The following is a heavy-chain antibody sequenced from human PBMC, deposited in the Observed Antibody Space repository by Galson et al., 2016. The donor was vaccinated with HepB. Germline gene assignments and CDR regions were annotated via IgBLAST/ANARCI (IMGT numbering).Heavy chain of an antibody. D-gene: IGHD4-17*01. Sequence: SLRLSCAASGFPFSGYAMSWVRQAPGKGLAWVSTISGAGTAPYAYSVKGRFTISRDNSKNTLDLQMGSLRVEDTALYFCFRVPRYYADYSSGVGDCWGQGTLLTVSS. CDR1: GFPFSGYA. J-gene: IGHJ4*02. V-gene: IGHV3-23*01. CDR3: FRVPRYYADYSSGVGDC. CDR2: ISGAGTA.